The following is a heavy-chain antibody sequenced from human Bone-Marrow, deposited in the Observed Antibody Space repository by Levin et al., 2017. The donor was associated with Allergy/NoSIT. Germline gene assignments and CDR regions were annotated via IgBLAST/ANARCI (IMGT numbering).Heavy chain of an antibody. CDR1: GFTFEDYA. D-gene: IGHD3-10*01. CDR2: ISWDGRTT. Sequence: GESLKISCDASGFTFEDYAMDWVRQVPGKGLEWVGLISWDGRTTVYGDSVKGRFLISRDNSRNSLYLEMNDLKPEDTALYYCAKCGVRGVAQTYYLDHWGRGAQVTVSS. J-gene: IGHJ4*02. V-gene: IGHV3-43D*04. CDR3: AKCGVRGVAQTYYLDH.